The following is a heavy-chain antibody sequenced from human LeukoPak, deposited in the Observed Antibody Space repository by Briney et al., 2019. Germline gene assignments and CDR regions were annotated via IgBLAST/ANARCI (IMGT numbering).Heavy chain of an antibody. Sequence: PGGPLRLSCAASGFTFSSYEMNWVRQAPGKGLEWVSYISSSGSTIYYADSVKGRFTISRDNAKNSLYLQMNSLRAEDTAVYYCARIVDYDSSGYSYWGQGTLVTVSS. CDR3: ARIVDYDSSGYSY. J-gene: IGHJ4*02. D-gene: IGHD3-22*01. CDR1: GFTFSSYE. CDR2: ISSSGSTI. V-gene: IGHV3-48*03.